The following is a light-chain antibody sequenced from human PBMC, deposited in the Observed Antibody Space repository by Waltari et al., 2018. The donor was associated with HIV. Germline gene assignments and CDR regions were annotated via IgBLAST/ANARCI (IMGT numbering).Light chain of an antibody. CDR3: AAWDDSLSGRV. CDR1: SSNIGSNY. Sequence: QSVLTQPPSASETPGQRVTISCSGSSSNIGSNYVYWYQQLPGTAPKLLIYTNNQRPSGVPDRFSGSKSGTSASLAISGLRSEDEADYYCAAWDDSLSGRVFGGGTKLTVL. V-gene: IGLV1-47*01. CDR2: TNN. J-gene: IGLJ3*02.